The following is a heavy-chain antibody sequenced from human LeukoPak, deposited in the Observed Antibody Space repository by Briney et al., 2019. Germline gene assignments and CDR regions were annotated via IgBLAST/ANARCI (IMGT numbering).Heavy chain of an antibody. Sequence: PGGSLRLSCAASGFTFSSHAMNWVRQAPGKGLEWVANIKQDGSEKSYVESVRGRFTISRDNAKNSLYLQLNSLRAEDTALYYCARDNPPDYWGQGTLVTVSS. CDR1: GFTFSSHA. CDR2: IKQDGSEK. V-gene: IGHV3-7*03. CDR3: ARDNPPDY. J-gene: IGHJ4*02.